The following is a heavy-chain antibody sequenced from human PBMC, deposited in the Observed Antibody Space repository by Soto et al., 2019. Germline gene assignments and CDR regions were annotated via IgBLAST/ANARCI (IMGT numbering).Heavy chain of an antibody. D-gene: IGHD3-10*01. Sequence: SETLSLTCTVSGGSISSFFWSWIRQPAGKGLEWIGRIHTSGSTNYNPSLKSRVTMSVDTSKNQFSLKLSSVTAADTAVYYCARGPDYYGSGSYYNAWFDPWGQGTLVTVSS. CDR1: GGSISSFF. CDR2: IHTSGST. CDR3: ARGPDYYGSGSYYNAWFDP. J-gene: IGHJ5*02. V-gene: IGHV4-4*07.